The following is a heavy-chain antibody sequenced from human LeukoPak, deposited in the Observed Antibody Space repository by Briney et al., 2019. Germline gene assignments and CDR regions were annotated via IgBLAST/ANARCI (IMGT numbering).Heavy chain of an antibody. CDR2: LGARGDI. CDR3: ARDETRRGYSYGTSPFEF. D-gene: IGHD5-18*01. J-gene: IGHJ4*02. Sequence: PGGSLRLSCVGSGFTFSDYAMNWVRQTPGKGLEWISSLGARGDIFYADSVQGRFTISRDNSKNTLYLQMNSLRAEDTAVYFCARDETRRGYSYGTSPFEFWGQGTLVTVSS. V-gene: IGHV3-23*01. CDR1: GFTFSDYA.